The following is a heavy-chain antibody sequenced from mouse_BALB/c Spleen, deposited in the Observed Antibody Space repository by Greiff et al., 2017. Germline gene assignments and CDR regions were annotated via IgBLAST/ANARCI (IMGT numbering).Heavy chain of an antibody. CDR2: ISTYYGDA. V-gene: IGHV1S137*01. Sequence: VQVVESGAELVRPGVSVKISCKGSGYTFTDYAMHWVKQSHAKSLEWIGVISTYYGDASYNQKFKGKATMTVDKSSSTAYMELARLTSEDSAIYYCARSDGSSYFFAYWGQGTLVTVSA. CDR1: GYTFTDYA. D-gene: IGHD1-1*01. CDR3: ARSDGSSYFFAY. J-gene: IGHJ3*01.